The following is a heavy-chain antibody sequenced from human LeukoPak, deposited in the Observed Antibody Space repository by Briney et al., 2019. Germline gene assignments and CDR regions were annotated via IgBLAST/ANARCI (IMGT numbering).Heavy chain of an antibody. J-gene: IGHJ6*02. CDR1: GYTFTSYD. CDR2: INPNSGNT. CDR3: ARGPLTTYCSGGSCRQYYYYGMDV. Sequence: ASVKVSCKASGYTFTSYDINWVRQATGQGLEWMGWINPNSGNTGYAQKFQGRVTMTRNTSISTAYMELSSLRSEDTAVYYCARGPLTTYCSGGSCRQYYYYGMDVWGQGTTVTVSS. V-gene: IGHV1-8*01. D-gene: IGHD2-15*01.